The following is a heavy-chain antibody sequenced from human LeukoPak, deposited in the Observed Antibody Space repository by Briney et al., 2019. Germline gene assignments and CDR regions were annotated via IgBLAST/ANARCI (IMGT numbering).Heavy chain of an antibody. V-gene: IGHV1-69*13. CDR1: GGTFSSYA. CDR3: AKELYYYDSSGYYYGGAFDY. CDR2: IIPIFGTA. Sequence: SVKVSCKASGGTFSSYAISWVRQAPGQGLEWMGGIIPIFGTANYAQKFQGRVTITADESTSTAYMELSSLRSEDTAVYYCAKELYYYDSSGYYYGGAFDYWGQGTLVTVSS. J-gene: IGHJ4*02. D-gene: IGHD3-22*01.